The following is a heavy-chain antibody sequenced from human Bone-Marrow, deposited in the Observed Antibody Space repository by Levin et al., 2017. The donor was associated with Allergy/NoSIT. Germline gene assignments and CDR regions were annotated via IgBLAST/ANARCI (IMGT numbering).Heavy chain of an antibody. CDR2: ISRLSTYI. CDR3: ARESGSCSNSTCSDLDY. D-gene: IGHD2-8*01. Sequence: LSLTCAASGFTFSTYSLHWVRQAPGKGLQWVSYISRLSTYIYYEDSLRGRFTVSRDNAKNSLYLQMNSLTVEDTAVYFCARESGSCSNSTCSDLDYWGHGTLVTVSS. V-gene: IGHV3-21*01. CDR1: GFTFSTYS. J-gene: IGHJ4*01.